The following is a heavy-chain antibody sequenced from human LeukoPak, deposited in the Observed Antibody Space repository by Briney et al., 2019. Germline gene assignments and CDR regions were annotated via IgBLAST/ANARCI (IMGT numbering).Heavy chain of an antibody. J-gene: IGHJ4*02. CDR1: GGSISSGGYY. D-gene: IGHD1-26*01. CDR2: IYYSGST. V-gene: IGHV4-31*03. CDR3: ARVDSGTYYMPFDY. Sequence: PSETLSLTCTVSGGSISSGGYYWSWIRQHPGKGLEWIGYIYYSGSTYYNPSLKSRVTISVDTSKNQFSLKLSSVTAAGTAVYFCARVDSGTYYMPFDYWGQGSLVTVSS.